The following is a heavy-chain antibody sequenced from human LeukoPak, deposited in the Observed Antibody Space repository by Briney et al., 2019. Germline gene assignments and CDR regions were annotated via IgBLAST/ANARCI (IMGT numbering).Heavy chain of an antibody. CDR3: AKNKWERLTHFDY. CDR2: ISGSGDTT. D-gene: IGHD1-26*01. Sequence: GGSLRLSCAASGFTFSTYAMSWVRQAPGKGLEWVSGISGSGDTTYYADSVKGRFTISRDNSRNTLYLQMNILRGDDTAVYYCAKNKWERLTHFDYWGQGTLVTVSS. CDR1: GFTFSTYA. V-gene: IGHV3-23*01. J-gene: IGHJ4*02.